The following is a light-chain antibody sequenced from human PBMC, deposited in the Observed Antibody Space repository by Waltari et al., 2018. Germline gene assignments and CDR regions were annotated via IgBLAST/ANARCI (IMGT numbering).Light chain of an antibody. V-gene: IGLV3-1*01. CDR3: QAWESITVV. CDR2: KDI. Sequence: SYELTQPPSVSVSPGQTARITCSGDKLGDKYTCWYQQKPGQSPVLVIFKDIKRPSGIPERFYGSNYGKTATLTISGTQATDEADYYCQAWESITVVFGGGTKLTVL. CDR1: KLGDKY. J-gene: IGLJ2*01.